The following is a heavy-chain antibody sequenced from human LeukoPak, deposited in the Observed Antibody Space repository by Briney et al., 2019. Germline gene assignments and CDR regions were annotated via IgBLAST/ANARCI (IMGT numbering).Heavy chain of an antibody. J-gene: IGHJ6*02. CDR2: IIPILGIA. V-gene: IGHV1-69*04. Sequence: SVKVSCKASGGTFSSYAISWMRQAPGQGLEWMGRIIPILGIANYAQKFQGRVTITADKSTSTAYMELSSLRSEDTAVYYCARTGPADYGMDVWGQGTTVTVSS. CDR1: GGTFSSYA. CDR3: ARTGPADYGMDV. D-gene: IGHD3-10*01.